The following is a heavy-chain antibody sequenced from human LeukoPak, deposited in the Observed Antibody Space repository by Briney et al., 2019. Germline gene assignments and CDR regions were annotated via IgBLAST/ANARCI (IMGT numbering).Heavy chain of an antibody. CDR3: ARVDSGFFDY. J-gene: IGHJ4*02. CDR1: GFTFSSHW. D-gene: IGHD5-12*01. Sequence: PGGSLRLSCAASGFTFSSHWMSWVRQAPGKGLEWVANIKQDGSEKYYVDSVKGRFTISRDNAKNSLYLQMNSLRAEDTAVYYCARVDSGFFDYWGQGTLVTVSS. V-gene: IGHV3-7*01. CDR2: IKQDGSEK.